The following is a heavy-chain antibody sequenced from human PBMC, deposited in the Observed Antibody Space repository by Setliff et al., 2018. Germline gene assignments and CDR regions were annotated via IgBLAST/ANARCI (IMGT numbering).Heavy chain of an antibody. CDR1: GGSISSYY. CDR2: IYIGGSA. CDR3: AREQWLDPPGYYYMDV. J-gene: IGHJ6*03. V-gene: IGHV4-4*07. D-gene: IGHD6-19*01. Sequence: SETLSLTCTVSGGSISSYYWSWIRQPAGKGLEWIGHIYIGGSAIYNPSLKSRVTMLIDTSKNQFSLKLNSVTAADMAVYYCAREQWLDPPGYYYMDVWAKGTTVTVSS.